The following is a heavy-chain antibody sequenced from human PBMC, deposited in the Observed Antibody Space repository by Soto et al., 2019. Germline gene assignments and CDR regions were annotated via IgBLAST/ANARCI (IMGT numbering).Heavy chain of an antibody. V-gene: IGHV3-64*01. CDR3: ASSPIGYCSCGSCHSFDY. Sequence: GGSLRLSCAASGFTFSSYAMHWVRQAPGKGLEYVSAISSNGGSTYYANSVKGRFTISRDNSKNTLYLQMGSLRAEDMAVYYCASSPIGYCSCGSCHSFDYWGQGTLVTVSS. CDR1: GFTFSSYA. J-gene: IGHJ4*02. D-gene: IGHD2-15*01. CDR2: ISSNGGST.